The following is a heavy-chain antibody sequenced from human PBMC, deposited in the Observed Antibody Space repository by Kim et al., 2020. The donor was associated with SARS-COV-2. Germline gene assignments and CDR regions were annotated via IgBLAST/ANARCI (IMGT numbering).Heavy chain of an antibody. D-gene: IGHD6-19*01. Sequence: SETLSLTCAVYGGSFSGYYWSWIRQPPGKGLEWIGEINHSGSTNYNPSLKSRVTISVDTPKNQFSLKLSTVTAADTAVYYCARGTRQWLVRGPYYYYMDGWGKGTTVTVSS. CDR1: GGSFSGYY. CDR3: ARGTRQWLVRGPYYYYMDG. V-gene: IGHV4-34*01. CDR2: INHSGST. J-gene: IGHJ6*03.